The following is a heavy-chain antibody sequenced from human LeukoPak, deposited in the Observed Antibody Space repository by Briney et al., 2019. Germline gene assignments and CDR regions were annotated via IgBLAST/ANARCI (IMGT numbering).Heavy chain of an antibody. D-gene: IGHD3-22*01. CDR2: IKQDGSEK. CDR1: GFTFSSYW. J-gene: IGHJ4*02. Sequence: GGSLRLSCAASGFTFSSYWMSWVRQAPGKGLEWVANIKQDGSEKYYVDSVKGRFTISGDNAKNSLYLQMNSLRAEDTAVYYCARGYDSSGYWYFDYWGQGTLVTVSS. V-gene: IGHV3-7*04. CDR3: ARGYDSSGYWYFDY.